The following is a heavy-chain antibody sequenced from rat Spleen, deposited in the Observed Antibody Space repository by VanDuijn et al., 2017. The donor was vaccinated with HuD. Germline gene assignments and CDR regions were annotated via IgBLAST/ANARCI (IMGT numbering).Heavy chain of an antibody. D-gene: IGHD1-7*01. Sequence: EVQLVESGGGLVQPGRSLKLSCVASGFTFNNYWMTWIRQAPGKGLAWVASITNTGGSTYNPDSVKGRFTVFRDNAKSTLYLQINSLRSEDTATYYCTRGYGLDYWGQGVMVTVSS. CDR1: GFTFNNYW. V-gene: IGHV5-31*01. CDR2: ITNTGGST. CDR3: TRGYGLDY. J-gene: IGHJ2*01.